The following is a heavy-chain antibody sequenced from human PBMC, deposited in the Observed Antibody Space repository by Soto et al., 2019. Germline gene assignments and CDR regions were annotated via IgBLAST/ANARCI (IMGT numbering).Heavy chain of an antibody. D-gene: IGHD6-25*01. Sequence: SETLSLTCTVSGDSISAYSWCWVRQPPGKGLEWIGNIHYNGNTKYSPSLKSRVTMSVDTSKDHFSLRLISVTAADTAIYFCARDGNLGRRLQPPVFWCPGTLVTV. CDR3: ARDGNLGRRLQPPVF. J-gene: IGHJ1*01. V-gene: IGHV4-59*01. CDR2: IHYNGNT. CDR1: GDSISAYS.